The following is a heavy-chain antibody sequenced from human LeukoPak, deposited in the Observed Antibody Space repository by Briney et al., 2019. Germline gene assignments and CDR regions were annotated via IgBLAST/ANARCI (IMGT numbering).Heavy chain of an antibody. CDR2: IYYSGST. CDR1: GGSISSYY. J-gene: IGHJ4*02. CDR3: ASTTFYYDISGFDY. Sequence: PSETLSLTCTVSGGSISSYYWSWIRQPPVKGLEWIGYIYYSGSTNYNPSLKSRVTISVDTSKNQFSLKLSSVTAADTAVYYCASTTFYYDISGFDYWGQGTLVTVSS. V-gene: IGHV4-59*01. D-gene: IGHD3-22*01.